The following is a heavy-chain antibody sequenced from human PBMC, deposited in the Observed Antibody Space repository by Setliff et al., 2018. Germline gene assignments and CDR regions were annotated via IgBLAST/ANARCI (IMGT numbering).Heavy chain of an antibody. CDR2: ISGYNGNT. J-gene: IGHJ4*02. CDR3: ARVPRLEWLLPTFDF. CDR1: GYTFINYG. D-gene: IGHD3-3*01. Sequence: ASVKVSCKTSGYTFINYGLSWMRQAPGQGLEWMGWISGYNGNTDYAQNLQGRVTMTIDTSTSTAYMELRSLRSDDTAVYYCARVPRLEWLLPTFDFWGQGTLVTVPS. V-gene: IGHV1-18*01.